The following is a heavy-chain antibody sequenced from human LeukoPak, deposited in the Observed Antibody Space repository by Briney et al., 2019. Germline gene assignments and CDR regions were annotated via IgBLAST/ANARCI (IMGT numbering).Heavy chain of an antibody. CDR3: AKDGRGVDYFDY. CDR2: ISGSGGST. D-gene: IGHD2-8*01. CDR1: GFTLSSYA. V-gene: IGHV3-23*01. Sequence: PGGSLRLSCAASGFTLSSYAISWVRQAPGKGLEWVSAISGSGGSTYYADSVKGRFTISRDNSKNTLSLQINSLRAEDTAVYYCAKDGRGVDYFDYWGQGTLVTVSS. J-gene: IGHJ4*02.